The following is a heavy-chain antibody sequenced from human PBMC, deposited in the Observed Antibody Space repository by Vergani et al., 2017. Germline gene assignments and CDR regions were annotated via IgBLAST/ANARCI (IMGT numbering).Heavy chain of an antibody. D-gene: IGHD3-10*01. CDR2: ISYSGST. Sequence: QVQLQESGPGLVKPSQTLSLTCHVSGGSISSYYWSWIRQPPGKGLEWIGYISYSGSTYYNPALKSLVTISVDTSKNQLSLKLSSVTAADTAVYYCARGSYYYCSGSVDWGQGTLVTVSS. CDR3: ARGSYYYCSGSVD. CDR1: GGSISSYY. J-gene: IGHJ1*01. V-gene: IGHV4-59*08.